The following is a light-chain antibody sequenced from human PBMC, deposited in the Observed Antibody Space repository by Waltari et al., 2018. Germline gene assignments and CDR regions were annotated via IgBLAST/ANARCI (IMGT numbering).Light chain of an antibody. V-gene: IGKV3-11*01. CDR3: QQRSNLWT. J-gene: IGKJ1*01. CDR1: QSISSH. CDR2: DES. Sequence: ETVLTQSPATLSLSPGERATLSCRASQSISSHLAWDQQKPGQPPRLLIYDESKRATGIPARFSCSGAGTDFTLTISSLEPEDFAVYYCQQRSNLWTFGQGTKVEIK.